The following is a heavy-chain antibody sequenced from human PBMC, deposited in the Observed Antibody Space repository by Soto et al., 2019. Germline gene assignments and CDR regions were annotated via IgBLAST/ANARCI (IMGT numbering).Heavy chain of an antibody. J-gene: IGHJ4*02. D-gene: IGHD6-19*01. CDR1: SESLSGYY. CDR2: IDGSGNT. CDR3: ARHLYSGDSSGYYGY. Sequence: SETLSLTCAVNSESLSGYYWSWIRQSPGKGLEWIGEIDGSGNTNYSPSLRSRVTISVDSSKNHLSLKVSSVTAADTAVYYCARHLYSGDSSGYYGYWGQGALVTVSS. V-gene: IGHV4-34*01.